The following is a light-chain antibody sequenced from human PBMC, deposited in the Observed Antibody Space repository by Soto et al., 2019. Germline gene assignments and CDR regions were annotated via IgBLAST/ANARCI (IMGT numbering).Light chain of an antibody. CDR2: DAS. Sequence: AIQLTQSPSSLSASVGDRVTITCRASQGISSALAWYQQKPGKAPKLLIYDASSLESGVPSRFSGSGSGTDFPLTISSLQPEYVATYYCQHFNSPLTFGGGTKVEIK. CDR1: QGISSA. V-gene: IGKV1-13*02. CDR3: QHFNSPLT. J-gene: IGKJ4*02.